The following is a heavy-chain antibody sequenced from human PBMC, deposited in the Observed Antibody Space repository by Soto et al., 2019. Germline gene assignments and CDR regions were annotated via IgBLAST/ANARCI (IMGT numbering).Heavy chain of an antibody. J-gene: IGHJ4*02. D-gene: IGHD1-26*01. CDR1: GFTFSSYA. Sequence: LRLSCAASGFTFSSYAMSWVRQAPGKGLEWVSAISGSGGSTYYADSVKGRFTISRDNSKNTLYLQMNSLRAEDTAVYYCAKRFRGSGSQDYWGQGTLVTVSS. CDR3: AKRFRGSGSQDY. CDR2: ISGSGGST. V-gene: IGHV3-23*01.